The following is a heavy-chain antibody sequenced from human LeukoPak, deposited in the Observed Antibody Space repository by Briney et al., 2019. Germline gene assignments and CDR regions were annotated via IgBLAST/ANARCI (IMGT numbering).Heavy chain of an antibody. CDR1: GYTLTELS. CDR3: ATPNSRWELLYFQH. CDR2: FDPEDGET. J-gene: IGHJ1*01. V-gene: IGHV1-24*01. D-gene: IGHD1-26*01. Sequence: ASVKVSYKVSGYTLTELSMHWVRQAPGKGLEWMGGFDPEDGETIYAQKFQGRVTMTEDTSTDTAYMELSSLRSEDTAVYYCATPNSRWELLYFQHWGQGTLVTVSS.